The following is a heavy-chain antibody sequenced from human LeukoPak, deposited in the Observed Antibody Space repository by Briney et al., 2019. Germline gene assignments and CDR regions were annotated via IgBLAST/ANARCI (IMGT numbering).Heavy chain of an antibody. CDR1: GFTFSSYW. CDR3: ARDGTYYDFWSGFYWLDY. J-gene: IGHJ4*02. D-gene: IGHD3-3*01. V-gene: IGHV3-7*01. Sequence: GGSLRLSCAASGFTFSSYWMSWVRQAPGKGLEWVANIKQDGSEKYYVDSAKGRFTISRDNAKNSLYLQMNSLRAEDTAVYYCARDGTYYDFWSGFYWLDYWGQGTLVTVSS. CDR2: IKQDGSEK.